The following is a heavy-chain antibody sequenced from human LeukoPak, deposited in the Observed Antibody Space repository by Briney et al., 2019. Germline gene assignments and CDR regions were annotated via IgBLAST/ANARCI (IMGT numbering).Heavy chain of an antibody. J-gene: IGHJ4*02. CDR2: IYYSGST. CDR3: ARTSTYYDFWSGYRDFDY. CDR1: GGSISSGDYY. D-gene: IGHD3-3*01. Sequence: SQTLSLTCTVSGGSISSGDYYWSWIRQPPGKGLEWIGYIYYSGSTYYNPSLKSRVTISVDTSKNQFSLKLSSATAADTAVYYCARTSTYYDFWSGYRDFDYWGQGTLVTVSS. V-gene: IGHV4-30-4*08.